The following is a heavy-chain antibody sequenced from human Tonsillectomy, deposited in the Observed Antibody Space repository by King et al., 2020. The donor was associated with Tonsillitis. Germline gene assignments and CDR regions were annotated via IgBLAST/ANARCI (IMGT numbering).Heavy chain of an antibody. Sequence: LQLQESGPGLVKPSETLSLTCTVSGGSISSSSYYWGWIRQPPGKGLEWIGSIYYIGSTYYNPSLKSRFTISVDTSKNQFSRKLSSVTAADTAGYYCAGKGYDYVWGSYRPRGYYFDYWGQGTLVTVSS. CDR1: GGSISSSSYY. J-gene: IGHJ4*02. CDR2: IYYIGST. V-gene: IGHV4-39*01. D-gene: IGHD3-16*02. CDR3: AGKGYDYVWGSYRPRGYYFDY.